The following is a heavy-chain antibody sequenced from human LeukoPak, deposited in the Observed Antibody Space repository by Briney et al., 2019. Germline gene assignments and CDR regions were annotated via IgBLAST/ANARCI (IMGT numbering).Heavy chain of an antibody. J-gene: IGHJ3*02. D-gene: IGHD1-14*01. CDR2: IYCSGST. V-gene: IGHV4-30-4*08. Sequence: QVQLQESGPGLVKPSQTLSLTCTVSGGSISSGDYYLSWIRQPPGKGLAWIGYIYCSGSTYYNPSLKSRVTISVDTSKNQFSLKLSSVTAADTAVYYCARAGGKKASDIWGQGTMVTVSS. CDR1: GGSISSGDYY. CDR3: ARAGGKKASDI.